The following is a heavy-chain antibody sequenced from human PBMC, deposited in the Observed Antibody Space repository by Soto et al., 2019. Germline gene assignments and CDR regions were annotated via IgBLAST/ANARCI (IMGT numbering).Heavy chain of an antibody. CDR1: GFTFSSYA. CDR2: ISGSGSST. D-gene: IGHD5-12*01. V-gene: IGHV3-23*01. Sequence: GGSLRLSCAASGFTFSSYAMSWVRQAPGKGLEWVSAISGSGSSTYYADFVKGRFTISRDNSKNTLYLQMNSLRAEDTAVYYCAKDRGYSGYDLGGFDYWGQGTLVTVSS. CDR3: AKDRGYSGYDLGGFDY. J-gene: IGHJ4*02.